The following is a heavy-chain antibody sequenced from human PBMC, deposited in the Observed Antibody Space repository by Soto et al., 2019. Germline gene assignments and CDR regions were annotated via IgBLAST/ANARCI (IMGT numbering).Heavy chain of an antibody. D-gene: IGHD6-6*01. Sequence: SETLSLTCSLYSGSLSGYYWSWIRQPPGKGLEWIGEISPSGTTNYSPSLKSRVSISVDTSKNQFSLNLTSLTAADTAVSYCARAPKVSGSAQTRPDFWGQGSLVTVSS. CDR1: SGSLSGYY. J-gene: IGHJ4*02. CDR2: ISPSGTT. V-gene: IGHV4-34*01. CDR3: ARAPKVSGSAQTRPDF.